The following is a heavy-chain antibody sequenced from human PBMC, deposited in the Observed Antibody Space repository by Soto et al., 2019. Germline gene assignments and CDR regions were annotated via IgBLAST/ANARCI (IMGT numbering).Heavy chain of an antibody. J-gene: IGHJ4*02. CDR3: ARGPNYYGSGSYLTGGIDY. Sequence: QVQLQQWGAGLLKPSETLSLTCAVYGGSFSGYYWSWIRQPPGKGLEWIGEINHSGSTNYNPSLKRRVTISVDTSKNQFSLKLSSVTAADTAVYYCARGPNYYGSGSYLTGGIDYWGQGTLVTVSS. D-gene: IGHD3-10*01. CDR1: GGSFSGYY. CDR2: INHSGST. V-gene: IGHV4-34*01.